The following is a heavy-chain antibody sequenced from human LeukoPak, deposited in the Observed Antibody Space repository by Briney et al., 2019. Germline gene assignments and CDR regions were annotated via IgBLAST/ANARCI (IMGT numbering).Heavy chain of an antibody. D-gene: IGHD6-6*01. CDR2: ISSSGSTI. CDR3: ARVQLVDYYYYSYMDV. CDR1: GFTFSSYE. J-gene: IGHJ6*03. V-gene: IGHV3-48*03. Sequence: GGSLRLSCAASGFTFSSYEMNWVRQAPGKGLEWVSYISSSGSTIYYADSVKGRFTISRDNAKNSLYLQMNSLRAEDTALYYCARVQLVDYYYYSYMDVWGKGTTVTVS.